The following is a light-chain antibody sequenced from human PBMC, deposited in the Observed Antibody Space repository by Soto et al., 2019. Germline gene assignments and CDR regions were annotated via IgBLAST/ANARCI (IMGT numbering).Light chain of an antibody. J-gene: IGKJ4*01. V-gene: IGKV4-1*01. CDR2: WAS. CDR1: QSVLYSSNNRNY. CDR3: QQYYNTPLT. Sequence: DIVMTQFPDSLAVSLGARATMKCKSSQSVLYSSNNRNYLAWFQQKPGQPPKLLIYWASTRESGVPDRFSGSGSGTDFTLTISGLQAEDVAVYYCQQYYNTPLTFGGGTKVDIK.